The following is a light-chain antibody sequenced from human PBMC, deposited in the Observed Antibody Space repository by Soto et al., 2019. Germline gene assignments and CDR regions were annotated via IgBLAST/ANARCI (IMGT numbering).Light chain of an antibody. CDR3: QQYNSYPT. CDR1: QSISSW. V-gene: IGKV1-5*01. Sequence: DIQMTQSPSTLSASVGDRVTITCRASQSISSWLAWYQQKPGKAPKLLIYDASNLESGVPSRFSGSGSGTEFTLTISSLQPDDFATYDCQQYNSYPTFGQGTKVEIK. CDR2: DAS. J-gene: IGKJ1*01.